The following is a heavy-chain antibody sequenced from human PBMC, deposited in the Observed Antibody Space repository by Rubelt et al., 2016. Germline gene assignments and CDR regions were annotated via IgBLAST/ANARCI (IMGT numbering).Heavy chain of an antibody. CDR3: AKDIRQTGVYYFDY. J-gene: IGHJ4*02. D-gene: IGHD3-10*01. CDR2: DSGSI. V-gene: IGHV3-9*01. Sequence: DSGSIGYADSVKGRFTISRDNAKNSLYLQMNSLRAEDTALYYCAKDIRQTGVYYFDYWGQGTLVTVSS.